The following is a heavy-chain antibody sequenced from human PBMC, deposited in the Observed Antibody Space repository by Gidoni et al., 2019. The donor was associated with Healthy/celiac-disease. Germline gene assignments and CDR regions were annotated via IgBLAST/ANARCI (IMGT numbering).Heavy chain of an antibody. CDR2: ISYDGSNK. Sequence: QVQLVESGGGVVQPGRSLRLSCAAPGFTFSSYAMHWVRQAPGKGLEWVAVISYDGSNKYYADSVKGRFTISRDNSKNTLYLQMNSLRAEDTAVYYCAFSTAYSSSWYPDAFDIWGQGTMVTVSS. CDR3: AFSTAYSSSWYPDAFDI. V-gene: IGHV3-30*01. D-gene: IGHD6-13*01. CDR1: GFTFSSYA. J-gene: IGHJ3*02.